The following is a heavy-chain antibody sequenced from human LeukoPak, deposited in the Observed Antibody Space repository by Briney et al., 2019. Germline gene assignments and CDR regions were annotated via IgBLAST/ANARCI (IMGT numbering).Heavy chain of an antibody. CDR3: GWGVDY. CDR2: ISYDGSNK. D-gene: IGHD3-16*01. Sequence: PGGSLRLSCAASGFTFSSYGMHWVRQAPGKGLEWVAVISYDGSNKYYADSVKGRFTISRDNAKNLLYLQMNSLRAEDTAVYYCGWGVDYWGQGTLVTVSS. V-gene: IGHV3-30*03. CDR1: GFTFSSYG. J-gene: IGHJ4*02.